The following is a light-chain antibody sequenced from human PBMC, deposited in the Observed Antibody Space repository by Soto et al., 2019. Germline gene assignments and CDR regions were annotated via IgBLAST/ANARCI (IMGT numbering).Light chain of an antibody. J-gene: IGKJ4*01. CDR3: QQYGSSPVT. CDR1: QSVSSSY. Sequence: EIGLTQSPGTLSLSPGERATLSCRASQSVSSSYLAWYQQKAGQAPRLLIYGASSRATGIPDRFSGSGSGTDFTLTISRLEPEDFAVYYCQQYGSSPVTFGGGTKVEIK. V-gene: IGKV3-20*01. CDR2: GAS.